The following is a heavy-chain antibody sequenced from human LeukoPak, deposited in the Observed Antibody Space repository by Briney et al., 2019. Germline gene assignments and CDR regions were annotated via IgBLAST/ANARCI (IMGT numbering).Heavy chain of an antibody. V-gene: IGHV3-23*01. Sequence: GGTLRLSCAASVFTFSSYATSWVREAPGKGLEWGSTISGSGGSTYYADSVKGRFTISRDNSKNTLYLQMNSLRAEDTAVYYCAKESPHFDYWGQGTLVTVSS. CDR1: VFTFSSYA. CDR3: AKESPHFDY. J-gene: IGHJ4*02. CDR2: ISGSGGST.